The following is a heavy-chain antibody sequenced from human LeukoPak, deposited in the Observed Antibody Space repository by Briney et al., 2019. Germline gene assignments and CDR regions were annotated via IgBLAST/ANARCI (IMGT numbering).Heavy chain of an antibody. CDR3: ARGRNYGSGSYYRILSYYFDY. CDR1: GYNFIANY. D-gene: IGHD3-10*01. CDR2: MNPNSGNT. Sequence: GASVKVSCKASGYNFIANYIHWVRQATGQGLEWMGWMNPNSGNTGYAQKFQGRVTMTRNTSISTAYMELSSLRSEDTAVYYCARGRNYGSGSYYRILSYYFDYWGQGTLVTVSS. V-gene: IGHV1-8*02. J-gene: IGHJ4*02.